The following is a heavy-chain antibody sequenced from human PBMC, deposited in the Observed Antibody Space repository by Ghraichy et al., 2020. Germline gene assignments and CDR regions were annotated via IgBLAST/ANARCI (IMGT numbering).Heavy chain of an antibody. J-gene: IGHJ4*02. CDR3: ARQYYYGSGSYGFDY. CDR2: IYYSGST. V-gene: IGHV4-39*01. D-gene: IGHD3-10*01. Sequence: SETLSLTCTVSGGSISSSSYYWGWIRQPPGKGLEWIGSIYYSGSTYYNPSLKSRVTISVDTSKNQFSLKLSSVTAADTAVYYCARQYYYGSGSYGFDYWGQGTLVTVSS. CDR1: GGSISSSSYY.